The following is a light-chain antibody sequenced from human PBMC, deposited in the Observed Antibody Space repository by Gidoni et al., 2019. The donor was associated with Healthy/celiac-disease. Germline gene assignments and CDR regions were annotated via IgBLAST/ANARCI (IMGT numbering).Light chain of an antibody. V-gene: IGLV1-47*01. CDR2: RNN. CDR3: AAWDDSLSGHWV. CDR1: SSNIGSNY. J-gene: IGLJ3*02. Sequence: QSVLTQPPSASGTPGQRVTIACSGSSSNIGSNYVYWYQQLPGTAPKLLIYRNNQRPSGVPYRFSGSKSGTSASLAISGLRSEDAADYYCAAWDDSLSGHWVFGGGTKLTVL.